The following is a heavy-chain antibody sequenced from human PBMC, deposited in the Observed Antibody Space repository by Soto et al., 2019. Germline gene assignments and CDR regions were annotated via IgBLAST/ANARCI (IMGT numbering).Heavy chain of an antibody. J-gene: IGHJ6*02. CDR2: ISSSSSYI. D-gene: IGHD3-22*01. CDR3: ARVLPYYYDSSGQNYYYGMDV. CDR1: GFTFSSYS. Sequence: GGSLRLSCAASGFTFSSYSINWVRQAPGKGLGWVSSISSSSSYIYYADSVKGRFTISRDNAKNSLYLQMNSLRAEDTAVYYCARVLPYYYDSSGQNYYYGMDVWGQGTTVTVSS. V-gene: IGHV3-21*01.